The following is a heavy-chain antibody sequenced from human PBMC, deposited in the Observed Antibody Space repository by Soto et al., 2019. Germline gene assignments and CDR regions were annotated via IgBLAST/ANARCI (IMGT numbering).Heavy chain of an antibody. CDR2: ISSSGSTI. CDR3: SRDHASSGWYPNWFDP. CDR1: GFTFSSYE. J-gene: IGHJ5*02. D-gene: IGHD6-19*01. V-gene: IGHV3-48*03. Sequence: TGGSLRLSCSASGFTFSSYEMNWVRQAPGKGLEWVSYISSSGSTIYYADSVKGRFTISRDNAKNSLYLQMNSLRAEDTAVYYCSRDHASSGWYPNWFDPWGQGTLVTVSS.